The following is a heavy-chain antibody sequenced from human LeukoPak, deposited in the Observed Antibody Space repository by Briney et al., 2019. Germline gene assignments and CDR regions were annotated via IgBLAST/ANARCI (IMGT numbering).Heavy chain of an antibody. Sequence: PGGSLRLSCAASGFTFSSYSMNWVRQAPGKGLEWVSYISSSGSTIYYADSVKGRFTISRDSAKNSLYLQMNSLRAEDTAVYYCARSTVVRGNYFYFYGMDVWGQGTTVTVSS. CDR3: ARSTVVRGNYFYFYGMDV. CDR2: ISSSGSTI. J-gene: IGHJ6*02. CDR1: GFTFSSYS. D-gene: IGHD2-21*01. V-gene: IGHV3-48*04.